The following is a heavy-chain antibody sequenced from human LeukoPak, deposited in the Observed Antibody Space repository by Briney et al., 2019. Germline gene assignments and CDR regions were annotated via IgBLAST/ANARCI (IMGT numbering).Heavy chain of an antibody. D-gene: IGHD3-16*01. V-gene: IGHV5-51*01. CDR2: IYPGDSDT. CDR3: ARPFGGGSPPDY. J-gene: IGHJ4*02. CDR1: GYTFTTYW. Sequence: GESLKISCKASGYTFTTYWIGRVRHMPGNGLEWMGIIYPGDSDTRYSPSFQGQVTISADKSISTAYLQWSSLRASDTAMYYCARPFGGGSPPDYWGQGTQVTVSS.